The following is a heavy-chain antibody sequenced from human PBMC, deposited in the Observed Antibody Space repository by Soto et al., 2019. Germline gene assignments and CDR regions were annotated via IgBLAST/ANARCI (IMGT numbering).Heavy chain of an antibody. V-gene: IGHV4-59*01. Sequence: SETLPLTCTASGGSISSYNWSWIRQPPGKVLERIGYIYYSGSTNYNPSLKSRVTISVDTSKNQFSLKLSSVTAADTAVYYCARDSLTMVRGVYYYYYYGMDVWGQGTTVTVS. CDR1: GGSISSYN. D-gene: IGHD3-10*01. CDR2: IYYSGST. J-gene: IGHJ6*02. CDR3: ARDSLTMVRGVYYYYYYGMDV.